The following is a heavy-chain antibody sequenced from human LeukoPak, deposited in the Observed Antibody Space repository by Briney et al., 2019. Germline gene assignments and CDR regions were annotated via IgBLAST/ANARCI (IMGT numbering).Heavy chain of an antibody. CDR3: ARNIDS. CDR1: GFSFTDYV. J-gene: IGHJ5*01. CDR2: IGTSSGAI. V-gene: IGHV3-48*02. Sequence: GGSLRLSCAASGFSFTDYVMTWVRQAPGKGLEWVSFIGTSSGAIYYADSVKGRFTISRDNARKSLYLQMNSLRDEDTAVYYCARNIDSWGQGALVTVSS.